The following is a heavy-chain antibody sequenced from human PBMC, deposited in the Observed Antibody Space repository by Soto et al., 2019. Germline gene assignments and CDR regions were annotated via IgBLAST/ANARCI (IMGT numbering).Heavy chain of an antibody. Sequence: PGESLKISCKGSGYNFAGYWIAWVRQMPGKGLELMGIIYPSDSDTRYRPSFQGHVTISADKSISTAYLQWSSLKASDTAMYYCAIAGGVYGGNSWVGAFDIWGQGTMVTVSS. CDR1: GYNFAGYW. CDR2: IYPSDSDT. D-gene: IGHD4-17*01. J-gene: IGHJ3*02. CDR3: AIAGGVYGGNSWVGAFDI. V-gene: IGHV5-51*01.